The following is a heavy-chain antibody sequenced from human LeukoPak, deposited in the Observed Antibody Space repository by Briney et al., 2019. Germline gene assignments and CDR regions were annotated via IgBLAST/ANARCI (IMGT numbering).Heavy chain of an antibody. D-gene: IGHD1-14*01. J-gene: IGHJ4*02. CDR2: IYYTGTT. Sequence: SETLSLTYTVSDGSISGYHWSWIRQPPGKGLEWIGYIYYTGTTNYNPSLERRVTMSVDTSKNQFSLKLTSVTAADTAVYYCARQVYYHNRPAYDYWGQGTLVTVSS. CDR3: ARQVYYHNRPAYDY. V-gene: IGHV4-59*08. CDR1: DGSISGYH.